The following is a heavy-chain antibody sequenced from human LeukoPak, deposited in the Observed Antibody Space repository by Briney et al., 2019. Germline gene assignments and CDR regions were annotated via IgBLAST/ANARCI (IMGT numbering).Heavy chain of an antibody. CDR1: GFTFSSYS. D-gene: IGHD3-3*01. CDR3: ATGVLEWLSTY. V-gene: IGHV3-21*01. J-gene: IGHJ4*02. Sequence: GGSLRLSCAASGFTFSSYSMNWVRQAPGKGLEWVSSISSSSSYIYYADSVKGRFTIPRDNAKNSLYLQMNSLRAEDTAVYYCATGVLEWLSTYWGQGTLVTVSS. CDR2: ISSSSSYI.